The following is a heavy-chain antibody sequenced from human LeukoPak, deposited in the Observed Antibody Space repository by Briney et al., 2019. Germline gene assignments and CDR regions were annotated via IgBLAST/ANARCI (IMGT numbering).Heavy chain of an antibody. V-gene: IGHV3-48*01. CDR3: AKGADCSGGSCYLSAAFDI. CDR1: GFTLSTYN. D-gene: IGHD2-15*01. CDR2: ISSTSTTK. Sequence: PGGSLRLSCAASGFTLSTYNMNWVRQPPGKGLEWVSYISSTSTTKYYADSVKGRFTISRDNAKNSLYLQMNSLRAEDTAVYYRAKGADCSGGSCYLSAAFDIWGQGTMVTVSS. J-gene: IGHJ3*02.